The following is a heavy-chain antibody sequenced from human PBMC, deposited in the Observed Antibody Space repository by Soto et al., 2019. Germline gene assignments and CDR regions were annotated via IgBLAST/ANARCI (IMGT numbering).Heavy chain of an antibody. CDR2: IYSGGST. V-gene: IGHV3-66*01. D-gene: IGHD6-19*01. Sequence: EVQLVESGGGLVQPGGSLRLSCAASGFTVSSNYMSWVRQAPGKGLEWVSVIYSGGSTYYADSVKGRFTISRDNSKNTLYLQMNSLRVEDMAVYYCASSVAGTGRCGMDVWGQGTTVTVSS. CDR1: GFTVSSNY. CDR3: ASSVAGTGRCGMDV. J-gene: IGHJ6*02.